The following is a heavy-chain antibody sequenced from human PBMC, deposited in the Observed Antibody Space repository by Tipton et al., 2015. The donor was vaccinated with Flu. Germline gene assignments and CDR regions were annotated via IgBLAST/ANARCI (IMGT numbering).Heavy chain of an antibody. D-gene: IGHD6-19*01. CDR2: IKQDASEK. J-gene: IGHJ4*02. CDR1: GFRFNTFW. Sequence: CAASGFRFNTFWMNWVRQAPGKGLEWVAIIKQDASEKLYVDSVEGRFTISRDNAKNSLSLQMDSLRGDDTAVYYCAGGSGWLITDWGQGTRVTVSS. V-gene: IGHV3-7*01. CDR3: AGGSGWLITD.